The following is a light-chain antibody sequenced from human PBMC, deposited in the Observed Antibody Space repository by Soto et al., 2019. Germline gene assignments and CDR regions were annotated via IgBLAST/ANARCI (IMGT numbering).Light chain of an antibody. CDR3: QQRNIWPPVT. V-gene: IGKV3-11*01. J-gene: IGKJ5*01. CDR1: PSVPNY. CDR2: GAF. Sequence: EIVLTQSPATLSLSPGERATLSCRASPSVPNYLAWYQQKPGQAPRLLIYGAFNRATGIPARFSGRGSGADFTLTISSLEPEDFAVYYCQQRNIWPPVTFGQGTRLEIK.